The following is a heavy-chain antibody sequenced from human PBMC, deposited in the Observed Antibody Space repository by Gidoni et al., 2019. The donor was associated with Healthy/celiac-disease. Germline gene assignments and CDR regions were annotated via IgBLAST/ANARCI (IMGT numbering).Heavy chain of an antibody. D-gene: IGHD6-25*01. Sequence: EVQLVQSGAEVTTPGESLRISCKVSGYSCTSYWISGVRPMPGKGMEWMGRIEPCDSYTNYSLSFQGHVTISADKSISTAYLQWGSLKASDTAMYYCARHERDEKGDYWGQGTLVTVSS. CDR1: GYSCTSYW. V-gene: IGHV5-10-1*03. CDR2: IEPCDSYT. J-gene: IGHJ4*02. CDR3: ARHERDEKGDY.